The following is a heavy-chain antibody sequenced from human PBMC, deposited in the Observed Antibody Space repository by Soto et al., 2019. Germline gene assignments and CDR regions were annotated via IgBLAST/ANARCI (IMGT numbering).Heavy chain of an antibody. CDR3: ARVGDIAAAGTLDY. CDR2: IYYSGST. Sequence: LSLTCTVSGGSISSGDYYWSWIRQPPGKGLEWIGYIYYSGSTYYNPSLKSRVTISVDTSKNQFSLKLSSVTAADTAVYYCARVGDIAAAGTLDYWGQGTLVTVSS. V-gene: IGHV4-30-4*01. D-gene: IGHD6-13*01. CDR1: GGSISSGDYY. J-gene: IGHJ4*02.